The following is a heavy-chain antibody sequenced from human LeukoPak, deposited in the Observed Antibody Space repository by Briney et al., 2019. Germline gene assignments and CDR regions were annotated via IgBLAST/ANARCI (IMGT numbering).Heavy chain of an antibody. Sequence: GGSLRLSCAASGFTFSSYTMHWVRQAPGKGLEWVAVISYDGSNKYYVDSVKGRFTISRDNSKNTLYLQMNSLRAEDTAVYYCARVVVEMDRYFDLWGRGTLVTVSS. CDR2: ISYDGSNK. CDR1: GFTFSSYT. J-gene: IGHJ2*01. V-gene: IGHV3-30-3*01. D-gene: IGHD5-24*01. CDR3: ARVVVEMDRYFDL.